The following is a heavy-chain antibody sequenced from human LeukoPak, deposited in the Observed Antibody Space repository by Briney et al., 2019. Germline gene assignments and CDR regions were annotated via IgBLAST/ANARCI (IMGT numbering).Heavy chain of an antibody. CDR2: INPNSGGT. J-gene: IGHJ3*02. Sequence: ASVKVSCKASGYTFTGYYMHWVRQAPGQGLEWMGWINPNSGGTNYAQKFQGRVTMTRDTSISTAYMELSRLRSDDTAVYYCARDRTYYYDSSAPDAFDIWGQGTMVTVSS. V-gene: IGHV1-2*02. D-gene: IGHD3-22*01. CDR3: ARDRTYYYDSSAPDAFDI. CDR1: GYTFTGYY.